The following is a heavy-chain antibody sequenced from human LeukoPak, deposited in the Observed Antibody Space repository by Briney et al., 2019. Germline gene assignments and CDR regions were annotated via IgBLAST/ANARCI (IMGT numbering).Heavy chain of an antibody. D-gene: IGHD5-18*01. J-gene: IGHJ4*02. Sequence: KPSETLSLTCTVSGGSFSTYYWSWIRQPPGKGLEWIGYGYYSGRTKYNPSLKSRVTISVDTSKNHLSLRLTSVAAADTAVYYCAGGTYSYGYDYWGQGTLVTVSS. V-gene: IGHV4-59*01. CDR3: AGGTYSYGYDY. CDR2: GYYSGRT. CDR1: GGSFSTYY.